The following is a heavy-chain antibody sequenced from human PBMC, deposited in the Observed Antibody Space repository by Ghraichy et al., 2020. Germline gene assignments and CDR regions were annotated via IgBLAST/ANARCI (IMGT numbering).Heavy chain of an antibody. CDR1: GFTFSSSW. CDR3: ARGPSNAALFDY. V-gene: IGHV3-7*01. J-gene: IGHJ4*02. CDR2: IKEDGSEE. D-gene: IGHD6-25*01. Sequence: GGSLRLSCAASGFTFSSSWMRWVRQAPGKGLEWVASIKEDGSEEYYVDSVKGRFTISRDNSKNTLYLQMNSLRAEDTAVYYCARGPSNAALFDYWGQGTLVTVSS.